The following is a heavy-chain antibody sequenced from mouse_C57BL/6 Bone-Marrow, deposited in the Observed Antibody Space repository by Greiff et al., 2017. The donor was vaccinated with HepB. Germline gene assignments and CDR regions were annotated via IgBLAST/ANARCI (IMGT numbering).Heavy chain of an antibody. CDR1: GFTFSDYY. V-gene: IGHV5-12*01. CDR2: ISNGGGST. J-gene: IGHJ4*01. Sequence: EVQGVESGGGLVQPGGSLKLSCAASGFTFSDYYMYWVRQTPEKRLEWVAYISNGGGSTYYPDTVKGRFTISRDNAKNTLYLQMSRLKSEDTAMYYCARWDYGRDYWGQGTSVTVSS. CDR3: ARWDYGRDY.